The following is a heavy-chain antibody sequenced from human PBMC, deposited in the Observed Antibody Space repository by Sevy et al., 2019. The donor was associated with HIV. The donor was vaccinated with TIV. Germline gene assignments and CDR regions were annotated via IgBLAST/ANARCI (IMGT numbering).Heavy chain of an antibody. CDR3: VKEATAHRKIRFCFGDNCFYNWFDI. CDR1: EFTFSDYA. J-gene: IGHJ5*02. D-gene: IGHD1-1*01. Sequence: GGSLRLSCTASEFTFSDYAMHWVRQTPGKGLEWVAIVSDDGIKDEYADSVKGRFAISRDNSRNTLYLQMNSLTPDDTAVYFCVKEATAHRKIRFCFGDNCFYNWFDIWGQGVLVTVSS. CDR2: VSDDGIKD. V-gene: IGHV3-30*09.